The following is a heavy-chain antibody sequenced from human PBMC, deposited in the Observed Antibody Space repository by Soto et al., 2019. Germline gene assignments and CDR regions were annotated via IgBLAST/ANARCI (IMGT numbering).Heavy chain of an antibody. Sequence: SETLSLTCAVSGASMNTYYWSWIRQPPGKGLEWIGYFYYSGRTNYNPSLKSRVTISVDTSKNQFSLKLSSVTAADTAVYYCATSIAARPYDYYYGMDVWGQGTTVTVSS. CDR3: ATSIAARPYDYYYGMDV. CDR1: GASMNTYY. J-gene: IGHJ6*02. CDR2: FYYSGRT. D-gene: IGHD6-6*01. V-gene: IGHV4-59*01.